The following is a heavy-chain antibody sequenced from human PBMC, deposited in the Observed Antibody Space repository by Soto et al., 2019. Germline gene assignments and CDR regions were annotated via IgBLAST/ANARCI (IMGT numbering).Heavy chain of an antibody. J-gene: IGHJ5*02. D-gene: IGHD5-18*01. V-gene: IGHV1-3*01. Sequence: ASVKVSCKASGYTFTSYAMHWVRQAPGQRPEWMGWINAGNGNTKYSQKFQGRVTITRDTSASTAYMELSSLRSEDTAVYYCARNSQLGYSYGWFDPWGQGTLVTVSS. CDR1: GYTFTSYA. CDR3: ARNSQLGYSYGWFDP. CDR2: INAGNGNT.